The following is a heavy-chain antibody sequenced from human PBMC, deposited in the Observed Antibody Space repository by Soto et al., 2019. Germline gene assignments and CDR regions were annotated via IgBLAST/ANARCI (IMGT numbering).Heavy chain of an antibody. CDR2: FDPEDGET. CDR1: GYTLTELS. Sequence: ASVKVSCKVSGYTLTELSMHWVRQAPGKGLEWMGGFDPEDGETIYAQKFQGRVTMTEDTSTDTAYMELSSLRSEDTAVYYCARGRIRVRGVIALGPYYYYYGMDVWGQGTTVTVSS. CDR3: ARGRIRVRGVIALGPYYYYYGMDV. V-gene: IGHV1-24*01. D-gene: IGHD3-10*01. J-gene: IGHJ6*02.